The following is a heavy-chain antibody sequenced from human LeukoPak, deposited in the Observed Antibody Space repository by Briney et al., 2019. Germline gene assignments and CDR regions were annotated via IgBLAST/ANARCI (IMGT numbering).Heavy chain of an antibody. J-gene: IGHJ4*02. V-gene: IGHV3-30*14. CDR2: ISYDGSNK. Sequence: GGSLRLSCAASGFTFSSYAMHWVRQAPGKGLEWVALISYDGSNKYYADSVKGRFTISRDNSKNTLYLQMGSLRAEDMAVYYCARARRDGYNLDYWGQGTLVTVSS. CDR3: ARARRDGYNLDY. CDR1: GFTFSSYA. D-gene: IGHD5-24*01.